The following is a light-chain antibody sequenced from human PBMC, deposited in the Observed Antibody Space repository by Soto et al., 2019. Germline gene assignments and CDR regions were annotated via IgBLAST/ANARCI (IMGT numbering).Light chain of an antibody. Sequence: DVVMTQSPLSLPVTLGQPASISCRPSQSLVHNNGNTYLAWFQQRPGQSPRRLIYQVSNGDSGVPDRFSGSGSGTDFTLKISRVEAEDFGVYHCMQGTHGPHTFGQGTKLEIK. CDR2: QVS. CDR1: QSLVHNNGNTY. V-gene: IGKV2-30*02. J-gene: IGKJ2*01. CDR3: MQGTHGPHT.